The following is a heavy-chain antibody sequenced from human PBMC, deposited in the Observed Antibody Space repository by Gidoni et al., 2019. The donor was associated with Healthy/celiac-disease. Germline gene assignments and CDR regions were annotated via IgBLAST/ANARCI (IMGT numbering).Heavy chain of an antibody. CDR1: GGSFSGYY. D-gene: IGHD6-19*01. J-gene: IGHJ4*02. CDR3: AREGIAVAGTPYYFDY. V-gene: IGHV4-34*01. Sequence: QVPLQQWGAGLLKPSETLSLTCAVYGGSFSGYYWSWIRQPPGKGLEWIGEINHSGSTNYNPSLKSRVTISGDTSKNQFSLKLSSVTAADTAVYYCAREGIAVAGTPYYFDYWGQGTLVTVSS. CDR2: INHSGST.